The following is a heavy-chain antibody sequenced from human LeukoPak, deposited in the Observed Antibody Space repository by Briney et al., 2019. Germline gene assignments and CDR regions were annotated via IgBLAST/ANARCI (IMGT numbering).Heavy chain of an antibody. CDR1: GFTFSSYS. V-gene: IGHV3-7*01. D-gene: IGHD6-6*01. CDR2: IKQDGSEK. Sequence: GGSLRLSCAASGFTFSSYSMNWVRQAPGKGLEWVANIKQDGSEKYYVDSVKGRFTISRDNAKNSLYLQMNSLRAEDTAVYYCARPGRMQSSIAARPFDYWGQGTLVTVSS. CDR3: ARPGRMQSSIAARPFDY. J-gene: IGHJ4*02.